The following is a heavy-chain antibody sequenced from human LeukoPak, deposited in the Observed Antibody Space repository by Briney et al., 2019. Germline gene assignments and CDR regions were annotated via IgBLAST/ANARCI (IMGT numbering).Heavy chain of an antibody. J-gene: IGHJ4*02. D-gene: IGHD6-6*01. V-gene: IGHV4-61*01. CDR3: ARTEYSSSSSPDRPFDY. CDR1: GYSISSGYY. Sequence: SETLSLTCTVSGYSISSGYYWGWIRQPPGKGLEWIGYIYYSGSTNYNPSLKSRVTISVDTSKNQFSLKLSSVTAADTAVYYCARTEYSSSSSPDRPFDYWGQGTLVTVSS. CDR2: IYYSGST.